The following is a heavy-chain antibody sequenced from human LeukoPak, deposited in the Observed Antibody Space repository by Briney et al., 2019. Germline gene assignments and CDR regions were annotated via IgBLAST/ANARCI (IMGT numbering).Heavy chain of an antibody. D-gene: IGHD1-14*01. Sequence: ASVKVSCKASGGTFSSYAISWVRQAPGQGLEWMVGIIPIFGTANYAQKFQGRVTITADESTSTAYMELSSLRSGDTAVYYCARLGTNPLQYYFDYWGQGTLVTVSS. CDR3: ARLGTNPLQYYFDY. CDR2: IIPIFGTA. CDR1: GGTFSSYA. V-gene: IGHV1-69*13. J-gene: IGHJ4*02.